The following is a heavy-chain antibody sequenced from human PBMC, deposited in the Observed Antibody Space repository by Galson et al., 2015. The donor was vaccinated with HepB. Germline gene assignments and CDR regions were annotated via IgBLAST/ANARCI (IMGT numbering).Heavy chain of an antibody. CDR3: AKARGYSHGYAIDY. V-gene: IGHV3-30*18. CDR2: ISYDGSDK. J-gene: IGHJ4*02. D-gene: IGHD5-18*01. CDR1: EFTFSRFG. Sequence: SLRLSCAASEFTFSRFGMHWVRQAPGKGLEWVAVISYDGSDKYYADSVKGRFTISRDNSKNTLYLQMNSLRAEDTGVYYCAKARGYSHGYAIDYWGQGTLVTVSS.